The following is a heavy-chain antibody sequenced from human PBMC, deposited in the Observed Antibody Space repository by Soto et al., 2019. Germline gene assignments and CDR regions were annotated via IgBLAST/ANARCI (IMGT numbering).Heavy chain of an antibody. D-gene: IGHD2-15*01. CDR1: GYTFTGHW. CDR2: IYPGHSES. J-gene: IGHJ4*02. Sequence: EVQLVQSGAEMKKPGESLKISCKGSGYTFTGHWIGWVRLTPGRGLEWMGIIYPGHSESMYSPSFQGQVIMSVDESVNTAYLQWNSLKASDTAMYYCARHITHNRWSTLDYSGQGTLVTVSS. V-gene: IGHV5-51*01. CDR3: ARHITHNRWSTLDY.